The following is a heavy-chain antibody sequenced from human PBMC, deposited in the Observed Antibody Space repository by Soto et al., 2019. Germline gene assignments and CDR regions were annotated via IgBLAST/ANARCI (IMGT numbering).Heavy chain of an antibody. CDR1: GFTFSSYA. CDR2: ISGSGGST. Sequence: EVQLLESGGGLVQPGGSLRLSCAASGFTFSSYAMSWVRQAPGKGLEWVSAISGSGGSTYYADSVKGRFTISRDNSKXXXXXXXXXXXXXXXXXXXXXXXXXXMGYFDYWGQGTLVTVSS. J-gene: IGHJ4*02. V-gene: IGHV3-23*01. CDR3: XXXXXXMGYFDY.